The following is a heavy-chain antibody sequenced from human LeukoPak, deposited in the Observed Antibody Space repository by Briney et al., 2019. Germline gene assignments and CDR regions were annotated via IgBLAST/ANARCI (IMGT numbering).Heavy chain of an antibody. V-gene: IGHV1-18*01. J-gene: IGHJ4*02. CDR2: ISAYIGYT. Sequence: GASVKVSCKASGYTFTSYAISWVRQDPGQGLEWMGWISAYIGYTQYAQKVQDRVTMTTDTSTSTAYMELRSLSSDDTAVYYCAREGGPTGGAQDYWGQGTLVTVSS. CDR3: AREGGPTGGAQDY. D-gene: IGHD1-1*01. CDR1: GYTFTSYA.